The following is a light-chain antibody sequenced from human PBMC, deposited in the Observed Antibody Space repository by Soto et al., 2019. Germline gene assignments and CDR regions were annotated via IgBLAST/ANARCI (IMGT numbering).Light chain of an antibody. CDR2: DVS. Sequence: QSALTQPASVPGSPGQSITISCTGTSSDVGGYNYVSWYQQHPGKAPKLMIYDVSNRPSGVSNRFSGSKSGNTASLTISGLQAEDEDDYYCSSYTSSSTLYVFGTGTKLTVL. CDR3: SSYTSSSTLYV. V-gene: IGLV2-14*01. J-gene: IGLJ1*01. CDR1: SSDVGGYNY.